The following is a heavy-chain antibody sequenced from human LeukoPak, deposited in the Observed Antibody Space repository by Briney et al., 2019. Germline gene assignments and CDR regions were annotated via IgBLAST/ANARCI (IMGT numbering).Heavy chain of an antibody. Sequence: PGGPLRLSCAASGFTFSSYGMHWVRQAPAKWLEWVAIISYDGSNKYYADSVKGRFTISRDNSKNTLYLQMNSLRAEDTAVYYCAKSTTVTQRGYFDYWGQGTLVTVSS. D-gene: IGHD4-17*01. CDR3: AKSTTVTQRGYFDY. V-gene: IGHV3-30*18. CDR2: ISYDGSNK. J-gene: IGHJ4*02. CDR1: GFTFSSYG.